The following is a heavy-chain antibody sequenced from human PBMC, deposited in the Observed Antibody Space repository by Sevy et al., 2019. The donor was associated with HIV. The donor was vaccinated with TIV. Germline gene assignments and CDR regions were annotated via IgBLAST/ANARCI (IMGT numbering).Heavy chain of an antibody. D-gene: IGHD2-2*01. Sequence: QSQTLSLTCAVHDGSFSGYYWNWIRQLPGKGLEWIGEINASGFTYYNPSLKSRVTISVDMSRKQFSLKLNSVTAVDSAVYFCARSPPVVVVPGAPSGFDPWGQGTLVTVSS. CDR3: ARSPPVVVVPGAPSGFDP. CDR2: INASGFT. J-gene: IGHJ5*02. V-gene: IGHV4-34*01. CDR1: DGSFSGYY.